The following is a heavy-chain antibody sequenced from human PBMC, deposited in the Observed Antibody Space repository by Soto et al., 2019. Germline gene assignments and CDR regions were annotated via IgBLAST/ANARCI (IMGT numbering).Heavy chain of an antibody. CDR2: IYYSGST. Sequence: QVQLQESGPGLVKPSQTLSLACTVSGGSVSCGDYYWSWIRQPPGKGLEWIGYIYYSGSTYYNPSLKSRVTISVDTSKNQFSLKLSSVTASDTAVYYCAGNSHGFTFYDYWGQGTLVTVSS. J-gene: IGHJ4*02. CDR1: GGSVSCGDYY. CDR3: AGNSHGFTFYDY. V-gene: IGHV4-30-4*01. D-gene: IGHD5-18*01.